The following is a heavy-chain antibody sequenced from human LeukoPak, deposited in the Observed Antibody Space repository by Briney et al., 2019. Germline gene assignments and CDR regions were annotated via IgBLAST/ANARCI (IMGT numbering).Heavy chain of an antibody. CDR3: ARGPEDIVLKTENAFDI. J-gene: IGHJ3*02. D-gene: IGHD2-8*01. CDR1: GYSISSGYY. Sequence: SETLSLTCTVSGYSISSGYYWSWIRQPAGKGLEWIGRIYTSGSTNYNPSLKSRVTISVDTSKNQFSLKLSSVTAADTAVYYCARGPEDIVLKTENAFDIWGQGTMVTVSS. V-gene: IGHV4-61*02. CDR2: IYTSGST.